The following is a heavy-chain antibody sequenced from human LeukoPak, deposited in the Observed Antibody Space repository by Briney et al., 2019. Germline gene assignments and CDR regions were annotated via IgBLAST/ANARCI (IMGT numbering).Heavy chain of an antibody. D-gene: IGHD3-3*01. J-gene: IGHJ4*02. CDR3: ARGGGSHFDY. CDR1: GDSINSYF. V-gene: IGHV4-59*12. Sequence: SETLSLTCTVSGDSINSYFWSWIRQPPGKGPEWIGYMYYDGYTNYNPSLKSRVTISVDTSKNQFSLKLSSVTAADTAVYYCARGGGSHFDYWGQGTLVTVSS. CDR2: MYYDGYT.